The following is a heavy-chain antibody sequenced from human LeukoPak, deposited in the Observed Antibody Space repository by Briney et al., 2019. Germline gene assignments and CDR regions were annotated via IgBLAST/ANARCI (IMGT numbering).Heavy chain of an antibody. CDR1: GYTFTGYY. Sequence: ASVKVSCKASGYTFTGYYMHWVRQAPGQGLEWMGWINPNSGGTNYAQKFQGRVTMTRDTSISTAYMELSRLRSDDTAVYYCARGAVGQQLVPPLFDPWGQGTLVTVSS. D-gene: IGHD6-13*01. J-gene: IGHJ5*02. V-gene: IGHV1-2*02. CDR3: ARGAVGQQLVPPLFDP. CDR2: INPNSGGT.